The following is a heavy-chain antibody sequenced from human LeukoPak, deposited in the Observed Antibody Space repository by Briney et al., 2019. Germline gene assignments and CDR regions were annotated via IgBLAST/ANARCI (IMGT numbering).Heavy chain of an antibody. J-gene: IGHJ4*02. V-gene: IGHV3-23*01. D-gene: IGHD3-22*01. CDR2: ISGSGGST. Sequence: PGGSLRLSCAASGFTFSSYAMSWVRQAPGKGLEWVSIISGSGGSTYYADSVKGRFTISRDNSKNTLYFQMNSLRAEDTAVYYCAKQCGPYYDSSAYYSDYWGQGTLVTVPS. CDR1: GFTFSSYA. CDR3: AKQCGPYYDSSAYYSDY.